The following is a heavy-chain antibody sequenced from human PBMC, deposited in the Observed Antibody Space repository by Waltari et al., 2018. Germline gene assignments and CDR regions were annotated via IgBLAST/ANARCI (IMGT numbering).Heavy chain of an antibody. CDR2: INPDSGGT. Sequence: QVQLVQSGAEVKKPGASVKVSCKASGYTFTGYYMHWVRQAPGQGLEWMERINPDSGGTNHAQKFQGRVTMTRDTSISTAYMELSRLRSDDTAVYYCARDQYGSGSYPDYWGQGTLVTVSS. V-gene: IGHV1-2*06. CDR1: GYTFTGYY. D-gene: IGHD3-10*01. J-gene: IGHJ4*02. CDR3: ARDQYGSGSYPDY.